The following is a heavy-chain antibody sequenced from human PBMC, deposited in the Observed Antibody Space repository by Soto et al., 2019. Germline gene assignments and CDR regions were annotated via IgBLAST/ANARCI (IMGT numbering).Heavy chain of an antibody. V-gene: IGHV4-61*05. CDR2: IYYSGST. J-gene: IGHJ4*02. CDR1: GGSISSSSYY. D-gene: IGHD6-13*01. CDR3: ARVTPGYSSSWYFDY. Sequence: NPSETLSLTCTVSGGSISSSSYYWGWIRQPPGKGLEWIGYIYYSGSTNYNPSLKSRVTISVDTSKNQFSLKLSSVTAADTAVYYCARVTPGYSSSWYFDYWGQGTLVTVSS.